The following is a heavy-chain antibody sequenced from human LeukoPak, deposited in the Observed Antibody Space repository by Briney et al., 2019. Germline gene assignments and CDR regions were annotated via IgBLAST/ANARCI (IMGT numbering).Heavy chain of an antibody. D-gene: IGHD5-12*01. CDR1: GGSISRYY. V-gene: IGHV4-59*08. CDR2: IYYSGST. Sequence: PSETLSLTCTVSGGSISRYYWSWIRQPPGKGLEWTGYIYYSGSTNYNPSLKSRVAISVDTSKNQFSLKLSSVTAADTAVYYCARHDMDVAGGGLDYFDYWGQGTLVTVSS. CDR3: ARHDMDVAGGGLDYFDY. J-gene: IGHJ4*02.